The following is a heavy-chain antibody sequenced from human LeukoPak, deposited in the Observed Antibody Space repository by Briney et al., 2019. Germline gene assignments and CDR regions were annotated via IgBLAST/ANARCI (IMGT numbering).Heavy chain of an antibody. Sequence: GESLKISCKGSGYSFTSYWIGWVRQMPGKGLEWMGIIYPGDSDTRYSPSFQGQVTISADKSISTAYLQWSSLKASDTAMYYCARGRPGTWFGEYDAFDIWGQGTMVTVSS. CDR1: GYSFTSYW. CDR2: IYPGDSDT. CDR3: ARGRPGTWFGEYDAFDI. D-gene: IGHD3-10*01. J-gene: IGHJ3*02. V-gene: IGHV5-51*01.